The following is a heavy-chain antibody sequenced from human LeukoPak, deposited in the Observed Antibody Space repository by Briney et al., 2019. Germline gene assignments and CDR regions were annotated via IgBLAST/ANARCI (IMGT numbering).Heavy chain of an antibody. J-gene: IGHJ4*02. CDR3: VKESGAVFGPDYFDS. CDR2: VNPNSGNT. D-gene: IGHD6-19*01. Sequence: ASVKVSCKASGYTFTSYDINWVRQATGQGLEWMGWVNPNSGNTRYAQKFQGRLTMTRNTSISTAYMELSSLRSEDTAVYYCVKESGAVFGPDYFDSWGQGTLVIVSS. CDR1: GYTFTSYD. V-gene: IGHV1-8*01.